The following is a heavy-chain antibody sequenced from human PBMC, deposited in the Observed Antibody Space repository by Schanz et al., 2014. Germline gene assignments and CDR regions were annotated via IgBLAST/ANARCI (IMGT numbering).Heavy chain of an antibody. CDR1: GFTFSAYW. V-gene: IGHV3-7*01. D-gene: IGHD2-8*01. J-gene: IGHJ6*02. CDR3: AKEEVYVDSNGMDV. CDR2: IKPDGSEK. Sequence: VQLVESGGGVVQPGGSLRLSCAASGFTFSAYWMTWVRQAPGKGLDWVGIIKPDGSEKFYVDSVKGRFTISRDNAKNLMYLHLNSLRAEDTAVYYCAKEEVYVDSNGMDVWGQGTTVTVSS.